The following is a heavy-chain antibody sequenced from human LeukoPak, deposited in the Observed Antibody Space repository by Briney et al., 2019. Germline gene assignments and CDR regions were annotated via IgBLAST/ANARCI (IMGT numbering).Heavy chain of an antibody. CDR2: INHSGST. J-gene: IGHJ4*02. Sequence: SETLSLTCAVYGGSFSGYYWSWIRQPPGKGLEWIGEINHSGSTNYNPSLKSRVTIPVDTSKNQFSLKLSSVTAADTAVYYCARRKLERGEIDYWGQGTLVTVSS. CDR3: ARRKLERGEIDY. CDR1: GGSFSGYY. D-gene: IGHD1-1*01. V-gene: IGHV4-34*01.